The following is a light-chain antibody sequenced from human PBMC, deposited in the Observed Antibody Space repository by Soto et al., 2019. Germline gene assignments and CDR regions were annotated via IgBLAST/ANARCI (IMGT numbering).Light chain of an antibody. CDR3: GGWDDSLSGPV. J-gene: IGLJ2*01. V-gene: IGLV1-47*01. CDR1: SSNIGSSY. CDR2: RNN. Sequence: QSVLTQPPSASATPGQRVNISCPGSSSNIGSSYVYWYRQFPGTALKLLIQRNNQRPSGVPARFSGSKSGTSASLASSVLRAEDEADYYCGGWDDSLSGPVFGGGTKLTVL.